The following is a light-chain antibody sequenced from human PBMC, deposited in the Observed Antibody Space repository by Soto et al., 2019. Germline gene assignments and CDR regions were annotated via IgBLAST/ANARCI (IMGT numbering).Light chain of an antibody. Sequence: QSVLTQPPSVSVTPGQRVTVSCSGSSSNIGSNAVNWYQQLPGTAPKLLIYNNNQRPSGVPDRFSGSKSGTSASLAISGLQSEDEADYYCASWDDRLYGVLFGGGTKLTVL. CDR3: ASWDDRLYGVL. CDR1: SSNIGSNA. V-gene: IGLV1-44*01. CDR2: NNN. J-gene: IGLJ2*01.